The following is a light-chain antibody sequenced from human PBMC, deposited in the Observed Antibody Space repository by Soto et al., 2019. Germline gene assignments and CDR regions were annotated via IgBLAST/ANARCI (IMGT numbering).Light chain of an antibody. CDR1: SSDFGGYNY. V-gene: IGLV2-14*03. CDR2: HVS. Sequence: QSVLTQPASVSGSPGQSITISCTGTSSDFGGYNYVSWYQQYPGKVPKLLIYHVSNRPSGVSNRFSGSKSGNTASLTISGLQAEDVADYFCTSFTSDKLYVFGTGTKVTVL. J-gene: IGLJ1*01. CDR3: TSFTSDKLYV.